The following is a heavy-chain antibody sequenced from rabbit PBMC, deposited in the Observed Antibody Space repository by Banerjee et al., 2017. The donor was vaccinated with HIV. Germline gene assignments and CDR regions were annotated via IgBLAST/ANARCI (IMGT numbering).Heavy chain of an antibody. CDR3: ARGAGYAGYACDL. D-gene: IGHD7-1*01. Sequence: QSLEESGGDLVKPGASLTLTCKASGFSFSSGYYMCWVRQAPGKGLEWIACIAAGTSDYTYYASWAKGRFTISKTSSTTVTLQMTSLTAADTATYFCARGAGYAGYACDLWCQGTLVTVS. J-gene: IGHJ6*01. CDR1: GFSFSSGYY. CDR2: IAAGTSDYT. V-gene: IGHV1S40*01.